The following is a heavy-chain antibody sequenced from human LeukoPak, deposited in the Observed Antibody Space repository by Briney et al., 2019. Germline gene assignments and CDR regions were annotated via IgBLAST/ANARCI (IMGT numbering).Heavy chain of an antibody. CDR2: MSGGGGNT. J-gene: IGHJ4*02. D-gene: IGHD2-8*01. V-gene: IGHV3-23*01. Sequence: PGGSLRLSCAASGFTFRSYAMSWVRQAPGKGLEWVSLMSGGGGNTYYADSVKGRFTTSRDNSKNTLFLQMNSLRVEDTAIYYCAREVNCSDGVCSTGIDYWGQRTVVTVSS. CDR3: AREVNCSDGVCSTGIDY. CDR1: GFTFRSYA.